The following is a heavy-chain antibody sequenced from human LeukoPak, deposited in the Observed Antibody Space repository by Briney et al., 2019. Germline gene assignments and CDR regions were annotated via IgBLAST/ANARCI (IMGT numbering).Heavy chain of an antibody. D-gene: IGHD3-16*01. J-gene: IGHJ4*02. CDR2: ISYDGSNK. Sequence: PGRSLRLSCAASGFTFSSYVIHWVRQAPGKGLEWVAVISYDGSNKYYADSVKGRFTISRDNSRNTLYLQMNSLRADDTAVYYCASLGGHGYDLDYWGQGTLVIVSS. CDR1: GFTFSSYV. CDR3: ASLGGHGYDLDY. V-gene: IGHV3-30*04.